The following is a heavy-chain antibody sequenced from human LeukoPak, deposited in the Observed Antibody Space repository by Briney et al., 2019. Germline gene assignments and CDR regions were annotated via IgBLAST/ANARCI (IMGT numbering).Heavy chain of an antibody. J-gene: IGHJ3*02. CDR3: ARGQGPAAFDI. CDR1: GGSISSGGYF. Sequence: PSETLSLTCAVSGGSISSGGYFWSWIRQPPGKGLEWIGYIYHSGSTYYNPSLKSRVTISVDRSKNQFSLKLSSVTAADTAVYYCARGQGPAAFDIWGQGTMVTVSS. V-gene: IGHV4-30-2*01. CDR2: IYHSGST.